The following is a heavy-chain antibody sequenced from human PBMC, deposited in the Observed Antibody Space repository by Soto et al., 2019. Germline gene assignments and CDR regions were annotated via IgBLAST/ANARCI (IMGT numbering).Heavy chain of an antibody. Sequence: EVQLVESGGGLVQPGGSLRLSCAASGFTFSSYAMHWVRQAPGKGLEYVSAISSNGGSTYYANSVKGRFTISRDNSKKTLYIQMGSLRAEDMAVYYCARGIAGSVYGMDVWGQGTTVTVSS. J-gene: IGHJ6*02. D-gene: IGHD2-15*01. CDR2: ISSNGGST. CDR1: GFTFSSYA. CDR3: ARGIAGSVYGMDV. V-gene: IGHV3-64*01.